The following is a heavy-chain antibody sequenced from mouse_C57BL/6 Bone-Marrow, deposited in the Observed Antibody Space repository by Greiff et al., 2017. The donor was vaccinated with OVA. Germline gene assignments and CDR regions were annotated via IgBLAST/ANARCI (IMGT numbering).Heavy chain of an antibody. CDR2: IRNKANNHAT. J-gene: IGHJ3*01. CDR3: TSGEGFAY. Sequence: EVKLVESGGGLVQPGGSMKLSCAASGFTFSDAWMDWVRQSPEKGLEWGAEIRNKANNHATYYAESVKGRFTISRDDSKSSVYLQMNSLRAEDTGIYYCTSGEGFAYWGQGTLVTVSA. CDR1: GFTFSDAW. V-gene: IGHV6-6*01.